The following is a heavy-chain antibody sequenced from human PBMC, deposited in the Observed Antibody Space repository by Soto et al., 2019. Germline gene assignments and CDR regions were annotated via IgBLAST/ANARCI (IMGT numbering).Heavy chain of an antibody. CDR1: GGSISSGDYY. Sequence: SETLSLTCTVSGGSISSGDYYWSWIRQPPGKGLEWIGYIYYSGSTYYNPSLKSRVTISVDTSKNQSSLKLSSVTAADTAVYYCASNSYGYTSYDYWGQGTLVTVSS. D-gene: IGHD5-18*01. J-gene: IGHJ4*02. V-gene: IGHV4-30-4*01. CDR2: IYYSGST. CDR3: ASNSYGYTSYDY.